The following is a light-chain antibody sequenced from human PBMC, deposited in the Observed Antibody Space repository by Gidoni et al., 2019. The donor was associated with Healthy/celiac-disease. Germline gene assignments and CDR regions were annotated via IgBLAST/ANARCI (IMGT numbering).Light chain of an antibody. CDR3: QQRSNWTPGYT. CDR2: DAS. J-gene: IGKJ2*01. V-gene: IGKV3-11*01. Sequence: ELVLPQSPATLSVSPGERATLSCRASQSVSSYLAWYQQKPGQAPRLLIYDASNRATGIPARFSGSGSGTDFTLTISSLEPEDFAVYYCQQRSNWTPGYTFGQGTKLEIK. CDR1: QSVSSY.